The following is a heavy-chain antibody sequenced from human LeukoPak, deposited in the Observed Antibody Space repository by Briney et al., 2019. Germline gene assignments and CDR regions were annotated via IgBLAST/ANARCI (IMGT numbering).Heavy chain of an antibody. D-gene: IGHD5-18*01. J-gene: IGHJ6*03. CDR1: GGSISSSSYY. V-gene: IGHV4-39*01. CDR2: IYYSGST. Sequence: PSETLSLTCTVSGGSISSSSYYWGWIRQPPGKGLEWIGSIYYSGSTYYNPSLKSRVIISVDTSKNQFSLKLSSVTAADTAVYYCARLGPVQRGRYYMDVWGKGTTVTVSS. CDR3: ARLGPVQRGRYYMDV.